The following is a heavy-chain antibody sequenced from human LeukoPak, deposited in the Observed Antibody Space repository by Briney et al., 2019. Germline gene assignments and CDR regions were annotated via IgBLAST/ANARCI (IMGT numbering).Heavy chain of an antibody. CDR3: ARVDSYGLSDY. J-gene: IGHJ4*02. Sequence: ASVKVSCKASGYSFTSYTINGVRQAPGRGLEWMGWISTNTGNPTYARGFTGRFVISLDTSISTAYLQINSLKAEDTAVYYCARVDSYGLSDYWGQGTLVTVSS. D-gene: IGHD5-18*01. CDR1: GYSFTSYT. V-gene: IGHV7-4-1*02. CDR2: ISTNTGNP.